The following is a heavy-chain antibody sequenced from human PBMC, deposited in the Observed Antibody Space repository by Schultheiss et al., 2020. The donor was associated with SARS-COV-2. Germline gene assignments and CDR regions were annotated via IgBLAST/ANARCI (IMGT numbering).Heavy chain of an antibody. J-gene: IGHJ6*02. CDR3: ARSYCSSTSCYSYQLSDYYGMDV. CDR2: INWNGGST. Sequence: GGSLRLSCAASGFTFDDYTMHWVRQAPGKGLEWVSGINWNGGSTGYADSVKGRFTISRDNAKNSLYLQMNSLRAEDTAVYYCARSYCSSTSCYSYQLSDYYGMDVWGQGTTVTVSS. V-gene: IGHV3-20*04. D-gene: IGHD2-2*01. CDR1: GFTFDDYT.